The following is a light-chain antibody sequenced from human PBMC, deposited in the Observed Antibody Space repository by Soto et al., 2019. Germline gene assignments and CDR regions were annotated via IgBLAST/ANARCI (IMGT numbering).Light chain of an antibody. Sequence: EIVLTQSPGTLSLSPGERGTLSCRASENVYSYLAWYRQAPGQPPSLLIYDASNRAAGVPARFSGSGSGTDFTLTISSLEPEDFAVYYCQQRSDWPRTFGQGTKV. CDR1: ENVYSY. CDR2: DAS. CDR3: QQRSDWPRT. J-gene: IGKJ1*01. V-gene: IGKV3-11*01.